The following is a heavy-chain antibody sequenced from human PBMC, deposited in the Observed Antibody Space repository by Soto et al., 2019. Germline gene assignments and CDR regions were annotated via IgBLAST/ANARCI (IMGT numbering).Heavy chain of an antibody. Sequence: VASVKVSCKASGYTFTGYGFSWVRQAPGQGLEWMGWISPYNGNTKYAQKLQDRVTMTTDTFTSTAYMELRSLRYEDTAVYYCARDLDGSGAYYTDYWGQGTLVNVSS. CDR2: ISPYNGNT. V-gene: IGHV1-18*01. J-gene: IGHJ4*02. D-gene: IGHD3-10*01. CDR3: ARDLDGSGAYYTDY. CDR1: GYTFTGYG.